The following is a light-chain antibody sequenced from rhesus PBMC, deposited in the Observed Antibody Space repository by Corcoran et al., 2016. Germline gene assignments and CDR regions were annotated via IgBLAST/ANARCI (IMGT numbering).Light chain of an antibody. CDR2: YNN. J-gene: IGLJ1*01. Sequence: QSMLTQPPSATEAARKSVTISCSGSSSNIGSNSVSWYQQVPGTAPKFVIDYNNQVASGVSDRFSGSKSGTSASLAISGLQTEDEADYYCASWDDILCAYIFGDGTRLTVL. CDR3: ASWDDILCAYI. CDR1: SSNIGSNS. V-gene: IGLV1-60*01.